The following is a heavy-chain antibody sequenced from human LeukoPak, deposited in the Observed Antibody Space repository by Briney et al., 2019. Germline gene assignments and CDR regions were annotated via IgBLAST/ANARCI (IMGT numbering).Heavy chain of an antibody. D-gene: IGHD6-13*01. CDR3: ARQNPAVGGQGLDY. Sequence: SETLSLTCTVSGGFISGHYWSCIRQPPGKGLEWIGYIFYTGSTDYNPSLRSRITMSVDTSKNQFSLRLTSVTAADTAVYYCARQNPAVGGQGLDYWGQVILVTVFS. CDR2: IFYTGST. V-gene: IGHV4-59*08. CDR1: GGFISGHY. J-gene: IGHJ4*02.